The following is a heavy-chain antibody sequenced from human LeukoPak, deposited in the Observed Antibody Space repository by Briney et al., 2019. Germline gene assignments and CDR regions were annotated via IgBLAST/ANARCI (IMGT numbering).Heavy chain of an antibody. CDR1: GFTFDDYA. CDR2: ISGSGGST. CDR3: AKALWSGAVASFDY. D-gene: IGHD6-19*01. J-gene: IGHJ4*02. V-gene: IGHV3-23*01. Sequence: GGSLRLSCAASGFTFDDYAMHWVRQAPGKGLEWVSGISGSGGSTYYADSVKGRFTISRDNSKNTLYLQMNSLRAEDTAVYYCAKALWSGAVASFDYWGQGTLVTVSS.